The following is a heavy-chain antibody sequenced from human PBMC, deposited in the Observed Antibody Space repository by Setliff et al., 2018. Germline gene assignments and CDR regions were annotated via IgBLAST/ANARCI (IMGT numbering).Heavy chain of an antibody. D-gene: IGHD3-10*01. Sequence: SETLSLTCNVSGDSISAASIMAWIRQPPGKGLEFIGYVYYSGAAKYDPSLKSRVTMSVDTSMNQFSLNLKSVTAADTAVYYCARDRTYYASGTYTRWFDYWGQGTLVTVSS. CDR3: ARDRTYYASGTYTRWFDY. V-gene: IGHV4-59*01. CDR2: VYYSGAA. CDR1: GDSISAAS. J-gene: IGHJ4*02.